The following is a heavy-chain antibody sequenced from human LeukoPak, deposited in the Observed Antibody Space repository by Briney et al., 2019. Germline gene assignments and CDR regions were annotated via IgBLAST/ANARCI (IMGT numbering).Heavy chain of an antibody. V-gene: IGHV1-46*01. D-gene: IGHD5-18*01. CDR1: GYTFTSYY. Sequence: GASVKVSCKASGYTFTSYYMHWVRQAPGQGLEWMGIINPSGGSTSYAQKFQGRVTMTGDTSTSAVYMELSSLRSEDTAVYYCAREVDTAMVTGYYYYGMDVWGQGTTVTVSS. J-gene: IGHJ6*02. CDR3: AREVDTAMVTGYYYYGMDV. CDR2: INPSGGST.